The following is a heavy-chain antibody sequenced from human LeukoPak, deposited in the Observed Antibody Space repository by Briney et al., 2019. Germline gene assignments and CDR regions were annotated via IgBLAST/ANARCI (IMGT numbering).Heavy chain of an antibody. CDR3: ARGPGGYDWHYYMDV. D-gene: IGHD3-3*01. J-gene: IGHJ6*03. CDR2: MNPNSGNT. V-gene: IGHV1-8*01. Sequence: ASVTVSCKASGYTFTSYDINWVRQATGQGLEWMGWMNPNSGNTGYAQKFQGRVTMTRNTSISTAYMELSSLRSEDTAVYYCARGPGGYDWHYYMDVWGKGTTVTVSS. CDR1: GYTFTSYD.